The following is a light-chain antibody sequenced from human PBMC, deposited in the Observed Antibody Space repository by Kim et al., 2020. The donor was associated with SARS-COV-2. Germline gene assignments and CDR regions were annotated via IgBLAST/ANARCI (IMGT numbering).Light chain of an antibody. CDR1: GSNIGSNN. V-gene: IGLV1-44*01. J-gene: IGLJ3*02. Sequence: QPVLTQPPSASGTPGQRVTISCSGSGSNIGSNNVVWYQQLPGAAPNLLIYSNNQRPSGIPDRFSGSRSGTSASLAISGLQSGDEADYYCAVWDDSLKQGVFGGGTQLTFL. CDR3: AVWDDSLKQGV. CDR2: SNN.